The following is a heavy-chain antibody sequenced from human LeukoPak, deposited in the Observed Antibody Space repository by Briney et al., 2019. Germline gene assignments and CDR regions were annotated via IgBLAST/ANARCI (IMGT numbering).Heavy chain of an antibody. V-gene: IGHV4-39*02. CDR3: ARRGTVVVPGKIGRWFDP. Sequence: PSETLSLTCTVSGGSISSSSDYWGWIRQPPGKGLEWIGSIYYSGNTYYNPSLKSRVTILVDTSTNHFSLKLSSVTAADTAVYYCARRGTVVVPGKIGRWFDPWGQGTLVTVSS. J-gene: IGHJ5*02. CDR1: GGSISSSSDY. D-gene: IGHD2-15*01. CDR2: IYYSGNT.